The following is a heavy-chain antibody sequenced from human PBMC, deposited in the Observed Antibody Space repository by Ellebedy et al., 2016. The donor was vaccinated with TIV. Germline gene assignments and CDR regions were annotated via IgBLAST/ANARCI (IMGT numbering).Heavy chain of an antibody. V-gene: IGHV3-48*04. Sequence: GESLKISCAASGFTFSSYSMNWVRQAPGKGLEWVSYISSSSSTIYYADSVKGRFTISRDNAKNSLYLPMNSLRAEDTAVYYCAVGASGYYYYYGMDVWGQGTTVTVSS. D-gene: IGHD1-26*01. CDR2: ISSSSSTI. J-gene: IGHJ6*02. CDR1: GFTFSSYS. CDR3: AVGASGYYYYYGMDV.